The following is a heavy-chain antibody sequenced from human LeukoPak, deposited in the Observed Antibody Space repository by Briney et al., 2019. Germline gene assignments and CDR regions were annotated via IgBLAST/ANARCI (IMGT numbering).Heavy chain of an antibody. D-gene: IGHD3-22*01. CDR1: GYTFTSYG. Sequence: GVSVKVSCKASGYTFTSYGISWVRQAPGQGLEWMGWISAYNGNTNYAQKLQGRVTMTRDTSISTAYMELSSLRSEDTAVYYCARVAYYYDSAGKSLKFFYGMDVWGQGTTVTVSS. J-gene: IGHJ6*02. V-gene: IGHV1-18*01. CDR2: ISAYNGNT. CDR3: ARVAYYYDSAGKSLKFFYGMDV.